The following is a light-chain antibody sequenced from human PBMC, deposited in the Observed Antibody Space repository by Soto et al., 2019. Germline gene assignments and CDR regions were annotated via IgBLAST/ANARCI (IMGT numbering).Light chain of an antibody. Sequence: QSVLTQPASVFGSPGQSITISCTGTSSDVGGYNYVSWYQQHPGKAPKLMIYDVSNRPSGVSNRFSGSKSGNTASLTISGLQAEDEADYYCSSYRSSTGRDFGTGTKLTVL. CDR1: SSDVGGYNY. J-gene: IGLJ1*01. V-gene: IGLV2-14*01. CDR3: SSYRSSTGRD. CDR2: DVS.